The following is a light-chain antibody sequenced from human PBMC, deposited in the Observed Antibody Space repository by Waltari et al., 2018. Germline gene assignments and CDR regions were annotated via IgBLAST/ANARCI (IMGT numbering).Light chain of an antibody. Sequence: QSALTQPRSVSGSPGESVTISCTVTGSDVGDYNYVSWYQQHPGQAPKVLIYDVSKRPSGVPDRFYGSKSGNSASLTIFGLQAEDEADYYCCSYAGTWVFGGGTKLTVL. CDR1: GSDVGDYNY. J-gene: IGLJ3*02. V-gene: IGLV2-11*01. CDR2: DVS. CDR3: CSYAGTWV.